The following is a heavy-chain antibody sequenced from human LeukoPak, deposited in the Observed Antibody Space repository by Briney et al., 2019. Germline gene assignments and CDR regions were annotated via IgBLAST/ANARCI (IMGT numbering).Heavy chain of an antibody. CDR3: ARALLGSSWTGNWFVP. D-gene: IGHD6-13*01. CDR2: ISYDGSNK. V-gene: IGHV3-30*04. CDR1: GFTFSSYA. J-gene: IGHJ5*02. Sequence: PGRSLRLSCAASGFTFSSYAMHWVRQAPGKGLEWVAVISYDGSNKYYADSVKGRFTISRDNSKNTLYLQMSSLRAEDTAVYYCARALLGSSWTGNWFVPWGQGTLVTVSS.